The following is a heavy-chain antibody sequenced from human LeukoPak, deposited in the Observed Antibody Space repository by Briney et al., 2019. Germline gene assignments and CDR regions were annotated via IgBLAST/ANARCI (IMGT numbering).Heavy chain of an antibody. Sequence: PAETLSLTCTVSGGSISSSSYYWGWIRQPPGKGLEWIGSIYYSGSTYDNPSLKSRVTISVDTSKNQFSLKLSSVNAADTAVYYCATGEEWFDPWGQGNLVTVSS. J-gene: IGHJ5*02. V-gene: IGHV4-39*01. CDR2: IYYSGST. CDR1: GGSISSSSYY. CDR3: ATGEEWFDP. D-gene: IGHD3-10*01.